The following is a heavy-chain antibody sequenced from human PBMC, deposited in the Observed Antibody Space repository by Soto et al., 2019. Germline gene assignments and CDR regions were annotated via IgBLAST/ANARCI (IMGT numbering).Heavy chain of an antibody. V-gene: IGHV4-59*01. D-gene: IGHD3-16*01. CDR3: ARGRFDFIWGTPAPYIDY. J-gene: IGHJ4*02. CDR2: IYNSATT. Sequence: SETLSLTCTVSGDSISTYYWTGIRQPPGKGLEWIGYIYNSATTKYNRSLKIRVTISLDTSKNQFSLKLSSVTTADTAVYYCARGRFDFIWGTPAPYIDYWGQGALVTVSS. CDR1: GDSISTYY.